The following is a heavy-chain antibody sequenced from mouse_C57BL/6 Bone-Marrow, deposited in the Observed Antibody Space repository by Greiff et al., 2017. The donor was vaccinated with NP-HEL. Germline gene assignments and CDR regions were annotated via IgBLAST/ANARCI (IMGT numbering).Heavy chain of an antibody. D-gene: IGHD1-1*01. V-gene: IGHV5-4*01. Sequence: VQLKESGGGLVKPGGSLKLSCAASGFTFSSYAMSWVRQTPEKRLEWVATISDGGSYTYYPDNVKGRFTISRDNAKNNLYLQMSHLKSEDTAMYYCARDYYGILDYWGQGTTLTVSS. CDR1: GFTFSSYA. CDR3: ARDYYGILDY. J-gene: IGHJ2*01. CDR2: ISDGGSYT.